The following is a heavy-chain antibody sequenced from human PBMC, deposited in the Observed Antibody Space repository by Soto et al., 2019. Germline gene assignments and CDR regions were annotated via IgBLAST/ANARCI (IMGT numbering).Heavy chain of an antibody. J-gene: IGHJ4*02. CDR3: AKDSGYNSPYYFDY. Sequence: GGSLRLSCAASGFTFDDYIMYWVRQAPGKGLEWVSLISWDGGSTYYADSVKGRFTISRDNSKNSLYLQMNSLRTEDTALYYCAKDSGYNSPYYFDYWGQGTLVTVS. V-gene: IGHV3-43*01. CDR1: GFTFDDYI. CDR2: ISWDGGST. D-gene: IGHD5-12*01.